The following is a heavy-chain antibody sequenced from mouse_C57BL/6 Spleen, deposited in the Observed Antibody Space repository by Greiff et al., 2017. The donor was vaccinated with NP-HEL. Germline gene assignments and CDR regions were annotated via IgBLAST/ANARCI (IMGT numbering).Heavy chain of an antibody. CDR2: INPYNGGT. CDR1: GYTFTDYY. Sequence: VQLQQSGPVLVKPGASVKMSCKASGYTFTDYYMNWVKQSHGKSLEWIGVINPYNGGTSYNQKFKGKATLTVDKSSSTAYMELNSLTSEDSAVYYCARERGDYYGSRMDYWGQGTSVTVSS. CDR3: ARERGDYYGSRMDY. D-gene: IGHD1-1*01. V-gene: IGHV1-19*01. J-gene: IGHJ4*01.